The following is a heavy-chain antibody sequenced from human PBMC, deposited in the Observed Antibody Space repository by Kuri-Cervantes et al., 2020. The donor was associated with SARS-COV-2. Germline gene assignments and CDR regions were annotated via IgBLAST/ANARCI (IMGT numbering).Heavy chain of an antibody. J-gene: IGHJ5*02. CDR2: IYYSGST. V-gene: IGHV4-39*01. D-gene: IGHD3-3*01. Sequence: GSLRLSCTVSGGSISSSSYYWGWIRQPPGKGLEWIGSIYYSGSTYYNPSLKSRVTISVDTSKNQFSLKLSSVTAADTAVYYCAKRSDSADDFWSGYYTGNWFDPWGQGTLVTVSS. CDR3: AKRSDSADDFWSGYYTGNWFDP. CDR1: GGSISSSSYY.